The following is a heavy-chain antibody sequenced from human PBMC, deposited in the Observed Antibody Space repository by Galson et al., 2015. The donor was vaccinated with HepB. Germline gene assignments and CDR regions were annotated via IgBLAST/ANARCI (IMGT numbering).Heavy chain of an antibody. V-gene: IGHV3-23*01. CDR2: ISGSGGST. J-gene: IGHJ4*02. D-gene: IGHD4-17*01. CDR1: GFTFSSYA. CDR3: AKVLDYGDLHTRFDY. Sequence: SLRLSCAASGFTFSSYAMSWVRQAPGKGLEWVSAISGSGGSTYYADSVKGRFTISRDNSKNTLYLQMNSLRAEDTAVYYCAKVLDYGDLHTRFDYWGQGTLVTVSS.